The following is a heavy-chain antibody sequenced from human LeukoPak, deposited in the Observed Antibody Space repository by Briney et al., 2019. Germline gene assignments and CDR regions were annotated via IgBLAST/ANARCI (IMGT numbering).Heavy chain of an antibody. J-gene: IGHJ4*02. CDR1: GFTFSAYN. D-gene: IGHD6-13*01. V-gene: IGHV3-30*04. CDR2: VKDDGSYT. Sequence: PGGSLRLSCAVSGFTFSAYNMHWVRQAPGKGLDWVAVVKDDGSYTSYAASVKGRFTTSRDNSRNTVVLQMNSLSVDDTAIYYCARQSLAASGLDSWGQGMLVTVSS. CDR3: ARQSLAASGLDS.